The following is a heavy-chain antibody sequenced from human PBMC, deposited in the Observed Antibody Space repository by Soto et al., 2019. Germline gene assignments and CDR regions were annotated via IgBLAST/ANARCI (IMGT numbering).Heavy chain of an antibody. CDR1: GFTFSSFG. V-gene: IGHV3-23*01. D-gene: IGHD3-10*01. J-gene: IGHJ4*02. Sequence: GSLRLSCIASGFTFSSFGMTWVRQAPGKGLEWVSTVNGGGDSTHYADSVKGRFSIFRDNSKNTVYLQMNSLRAEDTAIYYCVKDVGYGFILFDYWGQGTLVTVS. CDR3: VKDVGYGFILFDY. CDR2: VNGGGDST.